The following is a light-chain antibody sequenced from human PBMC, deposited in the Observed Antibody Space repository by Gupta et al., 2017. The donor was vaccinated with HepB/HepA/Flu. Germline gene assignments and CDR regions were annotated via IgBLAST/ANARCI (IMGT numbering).Light chain of an antibody. CDR3: AAWDDSLIGPV. Sequence: QSVLTQPPSASGTPGQRVTISCSGSSSNIGVNTVNWYQQLPGTAPKLLIYINNRRPSGVPDRFSGSKSGTSASLAISGLQSEDEAEYYCAAWDDSLIGPVFGGGTKLTVL. J-gene: IGLJ3*02. CDR1: SSNIGVNT. V-gene: IGLV1-44*01. CDR2: INN.